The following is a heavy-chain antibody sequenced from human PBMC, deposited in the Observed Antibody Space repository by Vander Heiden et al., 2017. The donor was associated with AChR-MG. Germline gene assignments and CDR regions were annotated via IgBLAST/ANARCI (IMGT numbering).Heavy chain of an antibody. V-gene: IGHV4-34*01. D-gene: IGHD6-13*01. CDR2: INHSGST. CDR1: GGSFSGYY. Sequence: QVQLQQWGAGLLKHSETLSLTCAVYGGSFSGYYWSWIRQPPGKGLGWIGEINHSGSTNYNPSLKRRVTISVDTSKNQFSLKLTSVTAADTAVYYCASRNRRQQLVPLGMDVWGKGTTVTVSS. CDR3: ASRNRRQQLVPLGMDV. J-gene: IGHJ6*03.